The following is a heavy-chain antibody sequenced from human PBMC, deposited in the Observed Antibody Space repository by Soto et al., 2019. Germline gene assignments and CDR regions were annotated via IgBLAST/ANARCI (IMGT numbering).Heavy chain of an antibody. CDR3: ARLGGKDYGDYVGY. J-gene: IGHJ4*01. V-gene: IGHV5-51*01. Sequence: PGESLKISCKGSGYTFTNYWIGWVRQMSGRGLEWMGIIYPGDSQTRYSPSFQGQLTISADKSISTAYLQWSSLKASDTAFYYGARLGGKDYGDYVGYWGNGPLVTVSS. CDR2: IYPGDSQT. D-gene: IGHD4-17*01. CDR1: GYTFTNYW.